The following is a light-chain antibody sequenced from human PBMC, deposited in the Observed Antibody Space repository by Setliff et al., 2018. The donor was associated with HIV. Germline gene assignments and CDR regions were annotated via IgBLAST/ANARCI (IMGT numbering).Light chain of an antibody. Sequence: QSALAQPASVSGSPGQSITISCTGSSSDVGGYDYVSWYRQYPDKAPQLIIFDVTDRPSGVSNRFSGSKSGNTASLTISGLQAEDEAHYFCSSYGSGDALLFGAGTKGTVL. CDR2: DVT. CDR3: SSYGSGDALL. CDR1: SSDVGGYDY. J-gene: IGLJ1*01. V-gene: IGLV2-14*03.